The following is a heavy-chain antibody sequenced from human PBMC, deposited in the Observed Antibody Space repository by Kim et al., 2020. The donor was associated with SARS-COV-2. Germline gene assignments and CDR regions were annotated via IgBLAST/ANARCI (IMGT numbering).Heavy chain of an antibody. J-gene: IGHJ4*02. D-gene: IGHD2-21*02. Sequence: GGSLRLSCAASGFTFSSFWLHWVRQAPGKGLVWVSNIDNDGRTTTYADSVKGRFTITRDNAKNTVYLLLNSLRADDTAVYYCVRGMTSYWGQGALVTVSS. CDR3: VRGMTSY. V-gene: IGHV3-74*01. CDR1: GFTFSSFW. CDR2: IDNDGRTT.